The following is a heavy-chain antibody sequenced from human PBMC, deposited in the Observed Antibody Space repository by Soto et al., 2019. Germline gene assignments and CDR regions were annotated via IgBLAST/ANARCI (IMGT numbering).Heavy chain of an antibody. CDR2: IIPIFGTA. J-gene: IGHJ5*02. D-gene: IGHD5-12*01. V-gene: IGHV1-69*05. CDR1: GGTFSSYA. CDR3: ARCRRDGYNYWFDP. Sequence: SVKVSCKASGGTFSSYAISWVRQAPGQGLEWMGGIIPIFGTANYAQKFQGRVTMTTDTSTSTAYMELRSLRSDDTAVYYCARCRRDGYNYWFDPWGQGTLVTVSS.